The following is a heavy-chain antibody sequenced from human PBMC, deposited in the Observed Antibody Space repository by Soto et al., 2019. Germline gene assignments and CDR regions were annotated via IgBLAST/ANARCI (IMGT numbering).Heavy chain of an antibody. Sequence: GGSLRLSCAASGFTVSSNYMSWVRQAPGKGLEWVSAISGSGGSTYYADSVKGRFTISRDNSKNTLYLQMNSLRAEDTAVYYCAKDEPLRYFDWLPGPTSFDPWGQGTLVTVSS. J-gene: IGHJ5*02. CDR1: GFTVSSNY. V-gene: IGHV3-23*01. CDR3: AKDEPLRYFDWLPGPTSFDP. CDR2: ISGSGGST. D-gene: IGHD3-9*01.